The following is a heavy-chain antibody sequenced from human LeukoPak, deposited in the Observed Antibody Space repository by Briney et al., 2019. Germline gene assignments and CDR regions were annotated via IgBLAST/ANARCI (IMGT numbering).Heavy chain of an antibody. CDR1: GGSMSRYY. V-gene: IGHV4-30-2*01. J-gene: IGHJ2*01. Sequence: SETLSLTCTVSGGSMSRYYWSWIRQPPGKGLEWVGYIYHSGSTYYNPSLKSRVTISVDRSKNQFSLNLTSVTAADTAVYYCARGGLYDSSGFYLYFDLWGRGTLVTVSS. D-gene: IGHD3-22*01. CDR3: ARGGLYDSSGFYLYFDL. CDR2: IYHSGST.